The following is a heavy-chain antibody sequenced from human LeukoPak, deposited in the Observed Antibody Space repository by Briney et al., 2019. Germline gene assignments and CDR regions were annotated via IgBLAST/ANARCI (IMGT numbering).Heavy chain of an antibody. CDR2: ISAYNGNT. V-gene: IGHV1-18*01. J-gene: IGHJ5*02. CDR3: ARDLAYCSGVSCTSTKLPFDP. D-gene: IGHD2-15*01. Sequence: ASVKVSCKGSGYTFTSYGNSWVRQAPGQGNEWMGWISAYNGNTNYAQKLQGRVTMTTDTSTSTAYMELRSLRSDDTAVYYCARDLAYCSGVSCTSTKLPFDPWGQGTLVTVSS. CDR1: GYTFTSYG.